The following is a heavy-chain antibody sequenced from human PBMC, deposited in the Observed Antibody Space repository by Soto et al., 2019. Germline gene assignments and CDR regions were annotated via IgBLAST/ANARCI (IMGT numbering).Heavy chain of an antibody. J-gene: IGHJ2*01. CDR1: GGTFSSYA. CDR3: ARVVTVVKSFHYWYFDL. Sequence: QVQLVQSGAEVKKPGSSVKVSCKASGGTFSSYAISWVRQAPRQGLEWMGGIIPIFGTTNYAQKFQGRVTITADEYTSTAYMELSSLRSEDTAMYYCARVVTVVKSFHYWYFDLWGRGTLVTVSS. CDR2: IIPIFGTT. D-gene: IGHD2-15*01. V-gene: IGHV1-69*12.